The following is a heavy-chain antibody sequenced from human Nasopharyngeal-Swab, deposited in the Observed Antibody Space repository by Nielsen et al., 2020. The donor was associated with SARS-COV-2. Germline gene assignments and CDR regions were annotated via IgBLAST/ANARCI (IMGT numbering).Heavy chain of an antibody. J-gene: IGHJ6*02. D-gene: IGHD3-10*01. V-gene: IGHV3-66*02. CDR2: IYSGGQT. CDR1: GFTVSSKY. Sequence: GESLKISCAASGFTVSSKYMSWVRQAQGKGLEWVSVIYSGGQTYYADSVKGRFTIYRDNSKNTLYLQMNSLRAEDTAVYYCASLLWFGELPSDNYYYGMDVWGQGTTVTVSS. CDR3: ASLLWFGELPSDNYYYGMDV.